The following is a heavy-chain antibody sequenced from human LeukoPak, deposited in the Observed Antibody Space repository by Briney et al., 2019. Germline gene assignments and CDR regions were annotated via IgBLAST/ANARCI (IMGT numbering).Heavy chain of an antibody. CDR3: VRYDSSGYYSDAFDI. D-gene: IGHD3-22*01. CDR2: ISSSSSYI. CDR1: GFTFSSYS. Sequence: GGSLRLSCAASGFTFSSYSMNWVRQAPGKGLEWVSSISSSSSYIYYADSVKGRFTISRDNSKNTLYLQMNSLRAEDTAVYYCVRYDSSGYYSDAFDIWGQGTMVTVSS. J-gene: IGHJ3*02. V-gene: IGHV3-21*04.